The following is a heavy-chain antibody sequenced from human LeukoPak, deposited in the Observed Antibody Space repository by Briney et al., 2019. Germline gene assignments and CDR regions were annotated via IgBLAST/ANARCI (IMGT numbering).Heavy chain of an antibody. CDR3: VKATRYSSSFYFDS. V-gene: IGHV3-64D*06. D-gene: IGHD6-13*01. Sequence: GSLRLSCSASGFTFSSYAMHWVRQAPGKGLEYVSAISSNGGSTYYADSVKGRFTFSRNNSKNTLYLQMSSLRAEDTAVYYCVKATRYSSSFYFDSWGQGTLVTVSS. CDR2: ISSNGGST. CDR1: GFTFSSYA. J-gene: IGHJ4*02.